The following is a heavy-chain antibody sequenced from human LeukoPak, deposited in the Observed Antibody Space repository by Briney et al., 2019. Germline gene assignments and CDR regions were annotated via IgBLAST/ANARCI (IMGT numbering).Heavy chain of an antibody. V-gene: IGHV3-53*01. CDR3: GRQKGSLYGMDV. CDR1: GFTVSSNY. J-gene: IGHJ6*02. Sequence: GGSLRLSCAASGFTVSSNYMSWVRQAPGKGLEWVSVIYSGGSTYYADSVKGRFTISRDNSKNTLYLQMNSLKAEDTAVYYCGRQKGSLYGMDVWGQGTTVTVSS. CDR2: IYSGGST.